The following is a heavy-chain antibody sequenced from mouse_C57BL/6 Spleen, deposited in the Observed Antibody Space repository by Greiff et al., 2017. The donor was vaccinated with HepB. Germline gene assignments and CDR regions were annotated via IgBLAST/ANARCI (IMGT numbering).Heavy chain of an antibody. V-gene: IGHV1-80*01. CDR3: ARYYGSSPYYFDY. D-gene: IGHD1-1*01. J-gene: IGHJ2*01. Sequence: QVQLQQSGAELVKPGASVKISCKASGYAFSSYWMNWVKQRPGKGLEWIGQIYPGDGDTNYNGKFKGKATLTADKSSSTAYMQLSSLTSEDSADYFCARYYGSSPYYFDYWGQGTTLTVSS. CDR1: GYAFSSYW. CDR2: IYPGDGDT.